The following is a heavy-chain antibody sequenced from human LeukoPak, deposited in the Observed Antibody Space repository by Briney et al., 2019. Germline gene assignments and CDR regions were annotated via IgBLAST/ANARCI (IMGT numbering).Heavy chain of an antibody. D-gene: IGHD3-22*01. CDR1: GGFISSGGYY. CDR3: ASHGGAGDSSGYYFDY. Sequence: SETLSLTCTVSGGFISSGGYYWSWIRQHPGKGLEWIGYIYYSGSTYYNPSLKSRVTISVDTSKNQFSLKLSSVTAADTAVYYCASHGGAGDSSGYYFDYWGQGTLVTVSS. V-gene: IGHV4-31*03. CDR2: IYYSGST. J-gene: IGHJ4*02.